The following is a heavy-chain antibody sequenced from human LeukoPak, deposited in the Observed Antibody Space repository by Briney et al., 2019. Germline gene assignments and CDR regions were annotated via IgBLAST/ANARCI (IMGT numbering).Heavy chain of an antibody. J-gene: IGHJ3*02. V-gene: IGHV4-38-2*01. D-gene: IGHD3/OR15-3a*01. Sequence: TETLSLTCDVSDYSIRSGYYWGWIRQPPGKGLEWIGSVYHSGSTNYNPSLKSRVTISIDTSKNHFSLKLSSVTASDTAVYYCARNGSGTGYYPFDIWGQGTMVTVSS. CDR1: DYSIRSGYY. CDR2: VYHSGST. CDR3: ARNGSGTGYYPFDI.